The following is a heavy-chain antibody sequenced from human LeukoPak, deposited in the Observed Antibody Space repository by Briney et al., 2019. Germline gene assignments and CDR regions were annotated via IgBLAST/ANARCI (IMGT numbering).Heavy chain of an antibody. Sequence: SETLSLTCTVSGGSISSNNYYWGWIRQPPGKGLEWIGNIYTSGSTYYSPSLKSRVIISLDTSENQFSLTLSSVTAADTAVYYCAKGNPFYDYWGQGTLVTVSS. CDR1: GGSISSNNYY. D-gene: IGHD5/OR15-5a*01. V-gene: IGHV4-39*07. CDR2: IYTSGST. J-gene: IGHJ4*02. CDR3: AKGNPFYDY.